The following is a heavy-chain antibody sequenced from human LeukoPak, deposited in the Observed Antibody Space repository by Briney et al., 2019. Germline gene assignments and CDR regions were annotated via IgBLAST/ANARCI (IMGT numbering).Heavy chain of an antibody. V-gene: IGHV3-48*04. CDR3: PRDKNWGFDF. Sequence: GGSLRLSCAASGFVFSDYSMNWVRQAPGKGLEWVSNIRGSGSGSGSGMYYADSVKGRFTISRDNAKNSLYLQMSSLRAEDTAFYYSPRDKNWGFDFWGQGALVTVSS. CDR1: GFVFSDYS. CDR2: IRGSGSGSGSGM. D-gene: IGHD7-27*01. J-gene: IGHJ4*02.